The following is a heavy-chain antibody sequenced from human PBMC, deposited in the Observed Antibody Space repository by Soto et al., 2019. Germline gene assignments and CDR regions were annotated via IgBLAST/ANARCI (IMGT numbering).Heavy chain of an antibody. D-gene: IGHD3-10*01. CDR3: ASGPTYYYGSGSYYNYYYFDY. Sequence: QVQLQESGPGLVKPSQTLSLTCTVSGGSISSGGYYWSWIRQHPGKGLEWIGYIYYSGSTYYNPSPKSRVTISVDTSKNQFSLKLSSVTAADTAVYYCASGPTYYYGSGSYYNYYYFDYWGQGTLVTVSS. CDR2: IYYSGST. V-gene: IGHV4-31*03. CDR1: GGSISSGGYY. J-gene: IGHJ4*02.